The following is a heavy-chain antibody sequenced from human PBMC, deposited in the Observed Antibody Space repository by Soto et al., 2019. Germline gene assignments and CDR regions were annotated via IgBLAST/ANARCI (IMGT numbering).Heavy chain of an antibody. V-gene: IGHV2-5*02. J-gene: IGHJ4*02. CDR2: IYWDDDK. Sequence: QITLKESGPTLVKPTQTLTLTCTFSGFSLSTSGVGVGWIRQPPGKALEWLALIYWDDDKRYSPSLKSRFTITKDTSKNQVVLTMTNMDPVDTATYYCAHGVEWELLSCGFDYWGQGTLVTVSS. CDR3: AHGVEWELLSCGFDY. CDR1: GFSLSTSGVG. D-gene: IGHD1-26*01.